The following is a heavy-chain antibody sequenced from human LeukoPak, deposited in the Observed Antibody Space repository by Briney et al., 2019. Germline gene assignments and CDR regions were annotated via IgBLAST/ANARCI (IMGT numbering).Heavy chain of an antibody. V-gene: IGHV3-30*02. D-gene: IGHD5-24*01. CDR2: IRYDGSNK. CDR3: AKLRMTTMAYYFDY. CDR1: GFTFSSYG. Sequence: GGSLRLSXAASGFTFSSYGMHWVRQAPGKGLEWVAFIRYDGSNKYYADSVKGRFTISRDNSKNTLYLQMNSLRAEDTAVYYCAKLRMTTMAYYFDYWGQGTLVTVSS. J-gene: IGHJ4*02.